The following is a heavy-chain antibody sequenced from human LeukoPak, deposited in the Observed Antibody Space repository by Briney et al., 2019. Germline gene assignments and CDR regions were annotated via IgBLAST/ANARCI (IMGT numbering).Heavy chain of an antibody. D-gene: IGHD5-18*01. J-gene: IGHJ6*03. Sequence: GGSLRLSCTASGFTFSSYWMHWVRQAPGKGPVWVSRINSDGSTTSYADSVEGRFTISRDNAKNTLYLQMNSLRAEDTAVYYCAKGGYSSGRYFYYYMDVWGEGTTVTVSS. V-gene: IGHV3-74*01. CDR3: AKGGYSSGRYFYYYMDV. CDR2: INSDGSTT. CDR1: GFTFSSYW.